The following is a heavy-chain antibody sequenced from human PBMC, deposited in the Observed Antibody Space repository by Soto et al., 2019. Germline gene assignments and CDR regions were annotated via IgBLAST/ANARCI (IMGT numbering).Heavy chain of an antibody. CDR1: GFTFSSYE. D-gene: IGHD6-13*01. J-gene: IGHJ4*02. Sequence: XGSLRLSCAASGFTFSSYEMNRVRQAPGKGLEWVSYISSSGSTIYYADSVKGRFTISRDNAKNSLYLQMNSLRAEDTAVYYCARYSSSWPYFDYWGQGTLVTVS. CDR2: ISSSGSTI. CDR3: ARYSSSWPYFDY. V-gene: IGHV3-48*03.